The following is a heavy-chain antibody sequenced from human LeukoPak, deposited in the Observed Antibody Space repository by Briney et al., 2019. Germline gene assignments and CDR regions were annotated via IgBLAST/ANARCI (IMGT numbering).Heavy chain of an antibody. D-gene: IGHD5-12*01. V-gene: IGHV4-59*01. J-gene: IGHJ4*02. Sequence: PSETLSLTCTVSGVSISSYYWSWIRQSSGKGLEWIGYIFYSGNTNYNPSLKSRVTISVDTSKNQFSLKLTSVTAADTAVYYCARSRAYDYHFDNWGQGTLVTVSS. CDR2: IFYSGNT. CDR3: ARSRAYDYHFDN. CDR1: GVSISSYY.